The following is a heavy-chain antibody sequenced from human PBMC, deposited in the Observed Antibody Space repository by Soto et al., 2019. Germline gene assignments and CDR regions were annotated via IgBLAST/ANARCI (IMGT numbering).Heavy chain of an antibody. J-gene: IGHJ2*01. CDR1: GFTFSGSA. CDR2: IRSKANSYAT. Sequence: EVQLVESGGGLVQPGGSLKLSCAASGFTFSGSAMHWVRQASGKGLEWIGRIRSKANSYATVYAESVKGRFTISRDDSKNTVYLKMNSRKTEDTARYYYTRYAMTPAWYFDLWAVAPWSLSPQ. V-gene: IGHV3-73*02. CDR3: TRYAMTPAWYFDL.